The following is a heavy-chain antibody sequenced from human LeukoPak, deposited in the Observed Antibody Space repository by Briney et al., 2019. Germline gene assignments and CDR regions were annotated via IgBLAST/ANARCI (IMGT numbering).Heavy chain of an antibody. D-gene: IGHD2-2*01. Sequence: PGASVKVSCKASGYTFTSYDINWVRQATGQGLEWMGWMNPNSGNTGYAQKFQGRVTITRNTSISTAYMELSSLRSEDTAVYYCARVGRYCSSTSCCRKQWFVPWGQGTLVTVSS. CDR1: GYTFTSYD. J-gene: IGHJ5*02. CDR3: ARVGRYCSSTSCCRKQWFVP. V-gene: IGHV1-8*03. CDR2: MNPNSGNT.